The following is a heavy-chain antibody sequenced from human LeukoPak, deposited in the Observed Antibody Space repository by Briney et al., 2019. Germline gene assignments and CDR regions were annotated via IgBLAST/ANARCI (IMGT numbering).Heavy chain of an antibody. V-gene: IGHV3-7*01. CDR1: GFMFSSYW. Sequence: PGGSLRLSCAASGFMFSSYWMSWVRLTPGKGLEWVATMNHDRSEIYHADSVKGRFTISRDDAKNSLYLQMNRLRVEDTAVYYCRTWKQGYCSGYSCYNAFHIWGQGTMVTVSS. CDR2: MNHDRSEI. D-gene: IGHD2-15*01. J-gene: IGHJ3*02. CDR3: RTWKQGYCSGYSCYNAFHI.